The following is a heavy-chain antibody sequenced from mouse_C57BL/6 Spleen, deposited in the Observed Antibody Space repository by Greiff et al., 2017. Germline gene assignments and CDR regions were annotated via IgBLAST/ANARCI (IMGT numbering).Heavy chain of an antibody. CDR3: ARHGNYGSRDYFDY. Sequence: EVHLVESGGGLVKPGGSLKLSCAASGFTFSSYTMSWVRQTPEKRLEWVATISGGGGNTYYPDSVKGRFTISRDNAKNTLYLQMSSLRSEDTALYYCARHGNYGSRDYFDYWGQGTTLTVSS. CDR1: GFTFSSYT. CDR2: ISGGGGNT. D-gene: IGHD1-1*01. V-gene: IGHV5-9*01. J-gene: IGHJ2*01.